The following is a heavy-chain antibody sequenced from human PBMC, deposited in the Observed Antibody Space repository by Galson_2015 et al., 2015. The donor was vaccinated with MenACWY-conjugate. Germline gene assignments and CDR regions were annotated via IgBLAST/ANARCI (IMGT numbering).Heavy chain of an antibody. CDR2: ISDRGAAT. V-gene: IGHV3-23*01. CDR3: AKDVYMDV. Sequence: SLRLSCAVSGFTFRQYAMSWVRQAPGTGLEWAAIISDRGAATHYIDSVKGRFTISRDNSKNTLYLQMSRLRAEDTALYYCAKDVYMDVWGKGTTVSVSS. CDR1: GFTFRQYA. J-gene: IGHJ6*03.